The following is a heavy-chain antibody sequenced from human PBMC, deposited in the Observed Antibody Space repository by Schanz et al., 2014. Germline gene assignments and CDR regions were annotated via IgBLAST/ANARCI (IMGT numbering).Heavy chain of an antibody. J-gene: IGHJ4*02. Sequence: QVQLVQSGAEVKKPGASVKVSCKASGYTFTSYSMHWVRQAPGQGLEWMGIINLSGGSTNNAQKFQGRVTVTSDTSTSTVYMELSGLRSEDTAVYYCARGSPENMIRGELDYWGQGTLVTVSS. V-gene: IGHV1-46*03. CDR1: GYTFTSYS. D-gene: IGHD3-10*01. CDR2: INLSGGST. CDR3: ARGSPENMIRGELDY.